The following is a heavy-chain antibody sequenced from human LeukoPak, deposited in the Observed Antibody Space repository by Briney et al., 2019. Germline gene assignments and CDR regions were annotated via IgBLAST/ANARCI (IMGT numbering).Heavy chain of an antibody. CDR3: ARDHLYYDISGPRFDY. J-gene: IGHJ4*02. D-gene: IGHD3-9*01. CDR2: IKADGSEK. CDR1: GFTFSSYW. Sequence: HGGSLRLSCAASGFTFSSYWMSWVRQAPGKGLEWVADIKADGSEKYYVDSVKGRFTILRDNAKNSLYLQMDSLRAEDSAVYYCARDHLYYDISGPRFDYWGQGTRVTVSS. V-gene: IGHV3-7*01.